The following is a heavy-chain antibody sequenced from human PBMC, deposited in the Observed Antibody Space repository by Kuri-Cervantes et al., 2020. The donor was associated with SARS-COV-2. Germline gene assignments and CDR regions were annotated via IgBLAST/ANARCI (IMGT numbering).Heavy chain of an antibody. Sequence: ASVKVSCKASGYTFTSYGISWVRQAPGQGLEWMGWISAYNGNTNYAQKLQSRVTMTTDTSTSTAYMELRSLRSDDTAVYYCARLYYYDSSGYYYYYGMDVWGQGTTVTVSS. CDR2: ISAYNGNT. V-gene: IGHV1-18*01. CDR3: ARLYYYDSSGYYYYYGMDV. D-gene: IGHD3-22*01. CDR1: GYTFTSYG. J-gene: IGHJ6*02.